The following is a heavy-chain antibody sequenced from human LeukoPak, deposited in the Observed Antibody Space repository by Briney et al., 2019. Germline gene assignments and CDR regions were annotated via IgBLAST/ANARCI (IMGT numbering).Heavy chain of an antibody. CDR3: ARGSGPTLTTVDY. V-gene: IGHV3-23*01. CDR1: GFTFSSYV. CDR2: ISGSGGTT. D-gene: IGHD4-17*01. J-gene: IGHJ4*02. Sequence: GGSLRLSCAASGFTFSSYVMSWVRQAPGKGLEWVSAISGSGGTTYYADSVKGRFTISRDNAKNSLFLQMNSLRAEDTAVYYCARGSGPTLTTVDYWGQGTLVTVSS.